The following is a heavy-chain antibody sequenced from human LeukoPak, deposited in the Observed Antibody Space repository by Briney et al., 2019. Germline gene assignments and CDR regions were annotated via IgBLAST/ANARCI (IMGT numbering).Heavy chain of an antibody. CDR2: IVVGSGNT. CDR1: GFTFTSSA. D-gene: IGHD3-16*02. CDR3: AADGVYDYVWGSYRADYYYGMDV. V-gene: IGHV1-58*01. Sequence: SVKVSCKASGFTFTSSAVQWVRQARGQRLEWIGWIVVGSGNTNYAQKFQERVTITRDMSTSTAYMELSSLRSEDTAVYYCAADGVYDYVWGSYRADYYYGMDVWGKGTTVTVSS. J-gene: IGHJ6*04.